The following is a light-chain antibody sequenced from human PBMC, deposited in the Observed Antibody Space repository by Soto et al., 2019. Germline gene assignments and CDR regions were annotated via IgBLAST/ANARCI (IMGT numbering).Light chain of an antibody. CDR1: SSDVGCYNS. V-gene: IGLV2-14*01. CDR2: EVS. Sequence: QSVLTQPASVSGSPGQSITISCTGTSSDVGCYNSVSWYQQHPGKAPKLMIYEVSNWPSGVSNRVSGSKSGNMAYLTISGLQSEDESEYYCCSYTTSSSLLYGFGTWTMLTV. CDR3: CSYTTSSSLLYG. J-gene: IGLJ1*01.